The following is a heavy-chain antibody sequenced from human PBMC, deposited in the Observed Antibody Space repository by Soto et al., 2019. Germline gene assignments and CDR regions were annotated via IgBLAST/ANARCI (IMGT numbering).Heavy chain of an antibody. CDR1: GGTFSIYG. CDR2: IIPILTTP. D-gene: IGHD2-8*02. Sequence: QVQLVQSGAGVKKTGSSVKVSCKASGGTFSIYGFSWVRQAPGQGPEWIGGIIPILTTPNYAQKFHGRVTIVADESTTTVYMELSSLKSEDTAVYYCATSVGIAPTGEDGMDVWGQGTSVTVSS. V-gene: IGHV1-69*01. J-gene: IGHJ6*02. CDR3: ATSVGIAPTGEDGMDV.